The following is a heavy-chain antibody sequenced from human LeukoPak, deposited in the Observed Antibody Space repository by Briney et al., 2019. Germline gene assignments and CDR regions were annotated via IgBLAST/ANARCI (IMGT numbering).Heavy chain of an antibody. CDR3: STVAPDDGFDI. CDR2: IQQDGKNK. D-gene: IGHD4-23*01. J-gene: IGHJ3*02. CDR1: GFTFSSYG. Sequence: PGGSLRLSCAASGFTFSSYGMHWVRQPPGKGLEWVAFIQQDGKNKFYLDSVKGRFTISRDNSKNTLHLQIYSLRPEDTALYYCSTVAPDDGFDIWGQGTMVTVSS. V-gene: IGHV3-30*02.